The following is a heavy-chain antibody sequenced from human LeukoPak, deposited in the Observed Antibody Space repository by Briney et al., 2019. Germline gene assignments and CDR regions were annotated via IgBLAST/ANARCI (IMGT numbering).Heavy chain of an antibody. Sequence: GGSLRLSGAAFGFTFISNGMHWARQAPGKGLGWVAVIWYDGSNKYYEDSVKGRFTISRDNSKNTLYLQMNSLRAEDTAVYYCARDGFSSSKYYYYYMDVWGKGTTVTVSS. CDR3: ARDGFSSSKYYYYYMDV. D-gene: IGHD6-6*01. CDR1: GFTFISNG. J-gene: IGHJ6*03. CDR2: IWYDGSNK. V-gene: IGHV3-33*01.